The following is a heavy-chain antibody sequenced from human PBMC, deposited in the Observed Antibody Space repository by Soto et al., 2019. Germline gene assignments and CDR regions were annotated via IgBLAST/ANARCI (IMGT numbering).Heavy chain of an antibody. CDR3: ASDRRIQLPYYDYMDV. Sequence: QLQLQESGPGLVKPSETLSLTCTVSGGSISSSSYYWCWIRQPPGKGLERIGRVYYSGSTYYYPPLNRRLTVSVDTSQNLNSLMLSSVTAADTAVYYCASDRRIQLPYYDYMDVWGKGTTVTVSS. D-gene: IGHD5-18*01. CDR2: VYYSGST. J-gene: IGHJ6*03. CDR1: GGSISSSSYY. V-gene: IGHV4-39*01.